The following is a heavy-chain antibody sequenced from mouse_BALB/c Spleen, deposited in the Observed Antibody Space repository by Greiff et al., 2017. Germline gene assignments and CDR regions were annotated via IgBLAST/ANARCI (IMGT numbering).Heavy chain of an antibody. CDR1: GFNIKDTY. Sequence: EVKLVESGAELVKPGASVKLSCTASGFNIKDTYMHWVKQRPEQGLEWIGRIDPANGNTKYDPKFQGKATITADTSSNTAYLQLSSLASEDTAVYYCARSSPYYDNYVDAMDYWGQGTSVTVSS. CDR2: IDPANGNT. CDR3: ARSSPYYDNYVDAMDY. D-gene: IGHD2-1*01. V-gene: IGHV14-3*02. J-gene: IGHJ4*01.